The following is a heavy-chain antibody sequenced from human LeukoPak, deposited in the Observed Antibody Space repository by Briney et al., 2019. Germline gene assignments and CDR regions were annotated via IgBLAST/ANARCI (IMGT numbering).Heavy chain of an antibody. CDR2: SGSDDST. CDR3: AKDLRGRILRYFDY. CDR1: GFTVGHYP. V-gene: IGHV3-23*01. J-gene: IGHJ4*02. Sequence: GGSLRLSCAASGFTVGHYPMSFVRQAPGKGLEWVSTSGSDDSTYYADSVKGRFTISRDNSKNMLYLQMNNLRAEDTAVYYCAKDLRGRILRYFDYWGRGTLVTVSS. D-gene: IGHD3-16*01.